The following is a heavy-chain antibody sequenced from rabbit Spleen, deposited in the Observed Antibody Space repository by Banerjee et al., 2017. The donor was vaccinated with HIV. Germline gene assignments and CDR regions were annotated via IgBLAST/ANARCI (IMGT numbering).Heavy chain of an antibody. CDR3: ARGGRSYSL. Sequence: QSLEESGGDLVKPGASLTLTCTASGFSFSSGFWICWVRQAPGKGLEWIACINGGSGGSAYYATWAKGRFTISKTSSTTVTLQLNSLSAADTARYFCARGGRSYSLWGQGTLVTVS. CDR1: GFSFSSGFW. D-gene: IGHD6-1*01. V-gene: IGHV1S40*01. CDR2: INGGSGGSA. J-gene: IGHJ6*01.